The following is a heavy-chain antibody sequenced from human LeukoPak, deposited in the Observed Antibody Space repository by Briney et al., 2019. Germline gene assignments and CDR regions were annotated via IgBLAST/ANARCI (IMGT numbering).Heavy chain of an antibody. D-gene: IGHD6-13*01. CDR3: AASNSSSYYGMDV. J-gene: IGHJ6*02. Sequence: SVKVSCKASGFTFTSPAMQWVRQARGQRLEWIGWIVVGSGNTNYAQKFQERVTITRDMSTSTAYMELSSLRSEDTAVYYCAASNSSSYYGMDVWGQGTTVTVSS. V-gene: IGHV1-58*02. CDR2: IVVGSGNT. CDR1: GFTFTSPA.